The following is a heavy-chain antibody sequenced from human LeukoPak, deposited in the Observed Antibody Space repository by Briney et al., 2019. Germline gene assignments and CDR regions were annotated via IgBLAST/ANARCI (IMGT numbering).Heavy chain of an antibody. CDR1: GFTFSSYA. D-gene: IGHD5-18*01. CDR3: AKDLVGYSYGYLEVWRGNFDY. CDR2: ISGSGGST. J-gene: IGHJ4*02. V-gene: IGHV3-23*01. Sequence: GGSLTLSCAASGFTFSSYAMSWVRQAPGKGLEWVSAISGSGGSTYYADSVKGRFTISRDNSKNTLYLQMNSLRAEDTAVYYCAKDLVGYSYGYLEVWRGNFDYWGQGTLVTVSS.